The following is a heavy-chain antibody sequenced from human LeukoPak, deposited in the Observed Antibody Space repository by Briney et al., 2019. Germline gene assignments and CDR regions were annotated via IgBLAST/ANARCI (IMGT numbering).Heavy chain of an antibody. CDR2: ISYDGSNK. D-gene: IGHD3-22*01. CDR3: ARPSADSSGYYIPRRWPVDY. CDR1: GFTFSSYA. Sequence: GGSLRLSCAASGFTFSSYAMHWVRQAPGKGLEWVAVISYDGSNKYYADSVKGRFTISRDNSKNTLYLQMNSLRAEDTAVYYCARPSADSSGYYIPRRWPVDYWGQGTLVTVSS. J-gene: IGHJ4*02. V-gene: IGHV3-30-3*01.